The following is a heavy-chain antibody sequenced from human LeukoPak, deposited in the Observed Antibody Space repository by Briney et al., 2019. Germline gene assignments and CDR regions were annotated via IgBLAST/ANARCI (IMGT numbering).Heavy chain of an antibody. CDR3: ACSYCSNTSCYFDY. Sequence: GESLKISCKGSGYSFTNYWIGWVRQMPGKGLERMGIIYPGDSDTRYSPSFQGQVTISADKSISTAYLQWSSLKASDTAMYCCACSYCSNTSCYFDYWGQGTLVTVSS. V-gene: IGHV5-51*01. J-gene: IGHJ4*02. CDR2: IYPGDSDT. D-gene: IGHD2-2*01. CDR1: GYSFTNYW.